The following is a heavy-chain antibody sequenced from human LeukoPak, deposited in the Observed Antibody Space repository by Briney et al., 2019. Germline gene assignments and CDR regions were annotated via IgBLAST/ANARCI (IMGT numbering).Heavy chain of an antibody. CDR2: IYHSGST. D-gene: IGHD3-9*01. CDR3: ARELLRYFDWLSGGPNDAFDI. J-gene: IGHJ3*02. Sequence: PSETLSLTCADSGSSISSGYYWGWIRQPPGKGLEWIGSIYHSGSTYYNPSLKSRVTISVDTSKNQFSLKLSSVTAADTAVYYCARELLRYFDWLSGGPNDAFDIWGQGTMVTVSS. CDR1: GSSISSGYY. V-gene: IGHV4-38-2*02.